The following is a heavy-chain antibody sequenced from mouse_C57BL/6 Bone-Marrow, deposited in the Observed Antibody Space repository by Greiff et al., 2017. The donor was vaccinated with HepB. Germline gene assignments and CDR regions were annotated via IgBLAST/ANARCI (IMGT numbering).Heavy chain of an antibody. CDR3: THLPTGAMDY. CDR2: IDPENGDT. CDR1: GFNIKDDY. J-gene: IGHJ4*01. V-gene: IGHV14-4*01. D-gene: IGHD5-5*01. Sequence: VQLQQSGAELVRPGASVKLSCTASGFNIKDDYMHWVKQRPEQGLEWIGWIDPENGDTEYASKFQGKATITADTSSNTAYLQLSSLTSEDTAVYYCTHLPTGAMDYWGQGTPVTVSS.